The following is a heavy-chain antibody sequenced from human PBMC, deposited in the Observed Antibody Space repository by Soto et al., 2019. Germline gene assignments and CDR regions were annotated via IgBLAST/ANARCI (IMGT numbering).Heavy chain of an antibody. CDR1: GFTVSSNY. Sequence: GGSLRLSCAASGFTVSSNYMSWVRQAPGKGLEWVSVIYSGGSTYYADSVKGRFTISRDNSKNTLYLQMNSLRAEDTAVYYCARDWRSSSEGYYGMDVWGQGTTVTVS. CDR2: IYSGGST. D-gene: IGHD6-19*01. V-gene: IGHV3-53*01. CDR3: ARDWRSSSEGYYGMDV. J-gene: IGHJ6*02.